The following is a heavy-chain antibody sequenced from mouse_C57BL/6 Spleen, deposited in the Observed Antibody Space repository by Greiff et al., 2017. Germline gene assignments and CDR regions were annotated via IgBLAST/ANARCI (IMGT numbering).Heavy chain of an antibody. CDR2: IYPGSGST. D-gene: IGHD1-3*01. CDR3: AIKDYWYFDV. V-gene: IGHV1-55*01. J-gene: IGHJ1*03. Sequence: VQLQQPGAELVKPGASVKMSCKASGYTFTSYWITWVKQRPGQGLEWIGDIYPGSGSTNYNEKFKGKSTLTVDKSSSTAYMQLSSLTSEDSAVYYCAIKDYWYFDVWGTGTTVTVSS. CDR1: GYTFTSYW.